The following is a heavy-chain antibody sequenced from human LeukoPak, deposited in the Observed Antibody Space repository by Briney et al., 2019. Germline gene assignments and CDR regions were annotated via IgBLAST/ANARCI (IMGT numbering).Heavy chain of an antibody. J-gene: IGHJ4*02. Sequence: GGSLRLSCAASGFTFSNAWMSWVRQAPGKGLEWVGRIKSKTDGGTTDYAAPVKGRFTISRDDSKNTLYLRMNSLKTEDTAVYYCTTDFGELPLVYWGQGTLVTVSS. CDR2: IKSKTDGGTT. CDR1: GFTFSNAW. D-gene: IGHD1-26*01. CDR3: TTDFGELPLVY. V-gene: IGHV3-15*01.